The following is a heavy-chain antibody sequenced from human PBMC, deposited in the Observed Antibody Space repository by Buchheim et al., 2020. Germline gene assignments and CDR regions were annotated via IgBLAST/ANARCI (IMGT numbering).Heavy chain of an antibody. Sequence: EVQLVQSGAEVKKPGESLRISCRASGYSFNTYWIAWVRQMPGRGLEWMGNIYPGDSDTRYSPSFQGQVTFSVDKSINTAYLQWSGLKASDTAGYFCARHRFCVDGVCFLDFWGQGT. CDR3: ARHRFCVDGVCFLDF. D-gene: IGHD2-8*02. CDR1: GYSFNTYW. V-gene: IGHV5-51*01. CDR2: IYPGDSDT. J-gene: IGHJ4*02.